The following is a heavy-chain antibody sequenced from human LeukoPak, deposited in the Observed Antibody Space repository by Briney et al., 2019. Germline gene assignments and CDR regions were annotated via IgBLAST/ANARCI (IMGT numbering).Heavy chain of an antibody. CDR1: GYTFTSSG. D-gene: IGHD3-22*01. V-gene: IGHV1-18*01. J-gene: IGHJ4*02. Sequence: ASVKVSCKASGYTFTSSGISWVRQAPGQGLEWMGWISAYNGDTNYAQKVQGRVTMTTDTSTSTAYMELRSLRSDDTAVYYCTTGPIVVVTFRSDYWGQGTLVTVSS. CDR2: ISAYNGDT. CDR3: TTGPIVVVTFRSDY.